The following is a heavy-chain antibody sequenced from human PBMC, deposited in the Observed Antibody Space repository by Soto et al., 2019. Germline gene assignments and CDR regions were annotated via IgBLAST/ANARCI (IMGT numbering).Heavy chain of an antibody. V-gene: IGHV4-39*01. D-gene: IGHD1-26*01. CDR3: ARSSGKYPDAFDI. J-gene: IGHJ3*02. CDR2: IYYSGSA. CDR1: GGSISSSSYY. Sequence: QLQLQESGPGLVKPSETLSLTCTVSGGSISSSSYYWGWIRQPPGKGLEWIGSIYYSGSAYYNPSLNSRVTIPVDTSKNQFSLKLSSVTAADTAVYYCARSSGKYPDAFDIWGQGTMVTVSS.